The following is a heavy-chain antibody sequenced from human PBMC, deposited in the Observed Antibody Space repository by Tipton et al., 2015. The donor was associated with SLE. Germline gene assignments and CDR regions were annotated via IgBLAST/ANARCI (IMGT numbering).Heavy chain of an antibody. D-gene: IGHD4-17*01. CDR3: ARGGTTVTLWYFDL. Sequence: SLRLSCAASGFTFSSYAMHWVRQAPGKGLEWVAVISYDGSNKYYADSVKGRFTISRDNSKNTLYLQMNSLRAEDTAVYYCARGGTTVTLWYFDLWGRGTLVTVSS. CDR2: ISYDGSNK. V-gene: IGHV3-30*14. CDR1: GFTFSSYA. J-gene: IGHJ2*01.